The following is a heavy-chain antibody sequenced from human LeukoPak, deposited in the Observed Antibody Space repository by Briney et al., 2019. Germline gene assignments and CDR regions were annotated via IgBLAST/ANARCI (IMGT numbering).Heavy chain of an antibody. CDR2: IYYSGST. CDR1: GGSISSSSYY. J-gene: IGHJ5*02. D-gene: IGHD5-18*01. CDR3: ARTPVTMVTRGWFDP. V-gene: IGHV4-39*07. Sequence: SETLSLTCTVSGGSISSSSYYWGWIRQPPGKGLEWIGRIYYSGSTYYNPSLKSRVTISVDTSKNQFSLKLSSVTAADTAVYYCARTPVTMVTRGWFDPWGQGTLVTVSS.